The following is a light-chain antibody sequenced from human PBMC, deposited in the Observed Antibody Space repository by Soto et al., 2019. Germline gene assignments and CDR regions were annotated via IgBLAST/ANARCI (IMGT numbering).Light chain of an antibody. CDR1: SSDVGHNKY. CDR3: TSSTSDSLYV. CDR2: KVS. V-gene: IGLV2-14*01. Sequence: QSALTQPASASGSPGQSITISCTGTSSDVGHNKYVSWYQQYPGKVPKLLINKVSSRPSGVSNRFSGSKSGNTASLTISGLLAEDEADYFCTSSTSDSLYVFGTGTKLTVL. J-gene: IGLJ1*01.